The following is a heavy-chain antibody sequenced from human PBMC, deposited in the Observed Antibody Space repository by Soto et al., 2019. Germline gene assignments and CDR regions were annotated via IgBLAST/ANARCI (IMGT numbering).Heavy chain of an antibody. Sequence: PSETLSLTCTVSGGSISSYYWSWIRQPPGKGLEWIGYIYYSGSTNYNPSLKSRVTISVDTSKNQFSLKLSSVTAADTAVYYCARHCSGGSCYPQRWFAPWGQGTLVTVSS. D-gene: IGHD2-15*01. J-gene: IGHJ5*02. CDR3: ARHCSGGSCYPQRWFAP. V-gene: IGHV4-59*08. CDR1: GGSISSYY. CDR2: IYYSGST.